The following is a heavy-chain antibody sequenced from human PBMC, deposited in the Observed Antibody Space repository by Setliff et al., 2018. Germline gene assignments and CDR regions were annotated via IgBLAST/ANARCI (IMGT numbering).Heavy chain of an antibody. J-gene: IGHJ1*01. CDR3: ARAGQLDYFQH. CDR1: GYTFTGYY. D-gene: IGHD6-13*01. Sequence: ASVKVSCKASGYTFTGYYIHWVRQAPGQGLEYMGRINPNSGGTNYAQKFQGRVTMTRDTSISTVYTELSSLRSDDTAVYYCARAGQLDYFQHWGQGTLVTVSS. V-gene: IGHV1-2*06. CDR2: INPNSGGT.